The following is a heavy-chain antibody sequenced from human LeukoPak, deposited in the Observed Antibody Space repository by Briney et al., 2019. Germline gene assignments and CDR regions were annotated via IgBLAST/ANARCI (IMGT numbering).Heavy chain of an antibody. CDR2: ISSLGRSYK. CDR3: VRPSIDDYGDCGY. Sequence: GGSLRLSCAASGFTFTFYSMNWVRQARGKGLEWISSISSLGRSYKYYADSVKGRFTIFRDDAKNSLYLQMNSLRADDTAVYYCVRPSIDDYGDCGYWGQGTLVTVSS. CDR1: GFTFTFYS. V-gene: IGHV3-21*01. D-gene: IGHD4-17*01. J-gene: IGHJ4*02.